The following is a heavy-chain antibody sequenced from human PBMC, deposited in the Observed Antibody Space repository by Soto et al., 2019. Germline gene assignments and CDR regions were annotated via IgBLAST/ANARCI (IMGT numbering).Heavy chain of an antibody. Sequence: EVQLVQSGAEVKKPGESLKISCTGSGYSFTTYWIGWVRQMPGKGLEWMGIVYPGDSETRYSPSFQGQVTISADKSISPAYLQRSSLKASDTAMYDCARISRWFGERVAAFDYWGQGTLVTVSS. V-gene: IGHV5-51*03. J-gene: IGHJ4*02. CDR1: GYSFTTYW. D-gene: IGHD3-10*01. CDR3: ARISRWFGERVAAFDY. CDR2: VYPGDSET.